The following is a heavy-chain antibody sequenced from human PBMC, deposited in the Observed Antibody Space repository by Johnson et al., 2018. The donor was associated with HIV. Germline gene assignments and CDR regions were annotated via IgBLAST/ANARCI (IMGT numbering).Heavy chain of an antibody. J-gene: IGHJ3*02. D-gene: IGHD3-16*02. Sequence: VQLVESGGGLVKPGGSLRLSCAASGFTFSNVWMSWVRQAPGKGLEWVGRIKRKIEAESTDYAAPVKGRFTSSRDDSKNTLFLQMSSLKTDDTAVYYCTTAIVIDAFDIWGQWTMVTVSS. CDR2: IKRKIEAEST. V-gene: IGHV3-15*01. CDR1: GFTFSNVW. CDR3: TTAIVIDAFDI.